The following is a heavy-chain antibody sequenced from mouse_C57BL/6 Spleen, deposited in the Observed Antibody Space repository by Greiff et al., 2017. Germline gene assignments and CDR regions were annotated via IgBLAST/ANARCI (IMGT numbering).Heavy chain of an antibody. J-gene: IGHJ2*01. Sequence: QVQLLQSGAELVRPGTSVKVSCKASGYAFTNYLIEWVKQRPGQGLEWIGVINPGSGGTNYNEKFKGKATLTADKSASTDYMQLSSLTSEYSAVYFCAREGYVSSYGFDYWGQGTTLTVSS. CDR3: AREGYVSSYGFDY. CDR2: INPGSGGT. D-gene: IGHD1-1*01. CDR1: GYAFTNYL. V-gene: IGHV1-54*01.